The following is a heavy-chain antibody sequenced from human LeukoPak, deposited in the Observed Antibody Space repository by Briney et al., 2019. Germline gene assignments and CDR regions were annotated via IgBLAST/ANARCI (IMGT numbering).Heavy chain of an antibody. V-gene: IGHV1-69*05. Sequence: ASVKVSCKASGGTFSSYAISWVRQAPGQGLEWMGGIIPIFDTANYAQKFQGRVTITTDESTSTAYMELSSLRSEDTAVYYCARDPRYCSGGSCYYYYMDVWGKGTTVTVSS. CDR3: ARDPRYCSGGSCYYYYMDV. CDR2: IIPIFDTA. J-gene: IGHJ6*03. CDR1: GGTFSSYA. D-gene: IGHD2-15*01.